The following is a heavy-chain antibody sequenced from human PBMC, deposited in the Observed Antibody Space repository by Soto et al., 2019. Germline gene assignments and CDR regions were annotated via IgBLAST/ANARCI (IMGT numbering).Heavy chain of an antibody. J-gene: IGHJ4*02. CDR2: INYSGTT. CDR1: GGSISSSFYY. V-gene: IGHV4-39*01. D-gene: IGHD2-2*01. Sequence: QLQLQESGPGLVKPSETLSLTCTVSGGSISSSFYYWGWIRQPPGKGLEWIGSINYSGTTYYNPSLKSRVTMSVDTAKNQFPLELTSVTATDTAVYYCARRRGGHYIVVDFDYWGQGTLVTVSS. CDR3: ARRRGGHYIVVDFDY.